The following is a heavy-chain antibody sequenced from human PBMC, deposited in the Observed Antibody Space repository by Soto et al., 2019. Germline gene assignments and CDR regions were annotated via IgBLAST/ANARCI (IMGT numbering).Heavy chain of an antibody. CDR1: GFTFSTYA. CDR2: ISGGGGST. Sequence: EVQVLESGGGLVQPGGSLRLSCAASGFTFSTYAMSWVRQAPGKGLEWVSGISGGGGSTYYADSVKGQFTISRDNSKNTLYLQMNSLRAEDTAVYYCAKADLLGYCTGGSCYSLDYWGQGTLVTVSS. D-gene: IGHD2-15*01. V-gene: IGHV3-23*01. CDR3: AKADLLGYCTGGSCYSLDY. J-gene: IGHJ4*02.